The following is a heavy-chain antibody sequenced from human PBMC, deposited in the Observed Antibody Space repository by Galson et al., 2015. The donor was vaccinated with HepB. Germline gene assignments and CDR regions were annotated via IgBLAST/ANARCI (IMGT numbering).Heavy chain of an antibody. CDR1: GFTFSNYA. Sequence: SLRLSCAASGFTFSNYAMSWVRQAPGKGLEWVSGISGGGIRTYYADSVKGRFTISRDNSKNTLYLQMNNLRAEDTAVYYCAKDQTTVIPYFDNWGQETVVTVSS. CDR2: ISGGGIRT. V-gene: IGHV3-23*01. CDR3: AKDQTTVIPYFDN. J-gene: IGHJ4*02. D-gene: IGHD4-11*01.